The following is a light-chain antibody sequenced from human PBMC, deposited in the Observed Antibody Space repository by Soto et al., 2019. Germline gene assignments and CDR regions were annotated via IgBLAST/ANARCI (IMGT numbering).Light chain of an antibody. CDR2: DVS. Sequence: QSVLTQPRSVSGSPGQSVTIYCTGASSDVGAYNFVSWYQHNPGRAPKLMIFDVSARPSGVPDRFSGSKSGNTASLTISGLQAEGEADYYFCSYAGTYSSVFGGGTKLTVL. CDR1: SSDVGAYNF. V-gene: IGLV2-11*01. J-gene: IGLJ3*02. CDR3: CSYAGTYSSV.